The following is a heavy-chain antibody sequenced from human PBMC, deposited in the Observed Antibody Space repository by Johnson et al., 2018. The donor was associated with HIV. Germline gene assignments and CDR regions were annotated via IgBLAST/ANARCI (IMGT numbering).Heavy chain of an antibody. CDR3: ARDDTMMHGFDI. CDR2: IYSGGST. CDR1: GFTVSSNY. Sequence: EVQLVESGGGLVQPGGSLRLSCAASGFTVSSNYMSWVRQAPGKGLEWVSVIYSGGSTYYADSVTGRCTISRNNPKNTLYLQMNSLRAEDTAVYYCARDDTMMHGFDIWGQGTIVTVSS. J-gene: IGHJ3*02. V-gene: IGHV3-66*01. D-gene: IGHD3-22*01.